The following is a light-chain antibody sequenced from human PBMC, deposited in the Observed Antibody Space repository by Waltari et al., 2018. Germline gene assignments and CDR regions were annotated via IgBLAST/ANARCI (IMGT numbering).Light chain of an antibody. CDR1: KLGNKY. J-gene: IGLJ2*01. Sequence: SYELTQPPSVSVSPGQTASITCSGDKLGNKYACWYQQKPGQSPVVVIYEDIKRTSGIPERFSGSNSGNTATLTISGTKIIDEADYYCQAWDSSHVVFGGGTKLTVL. CDR2: EDI. V-gene: IGLV3-1*01. CDR3: QAWDSSHVV.